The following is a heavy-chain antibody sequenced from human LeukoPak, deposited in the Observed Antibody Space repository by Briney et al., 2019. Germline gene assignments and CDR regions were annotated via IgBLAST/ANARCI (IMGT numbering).Heavy chain of an antibody. Sequence: GGSLRLSCAASGFTFSSYEMNWVRQAPGKGLEWVSYISSSGSTIYYADSVKGRFTISRDNAKNSLYLQMNGLRAEDTAVYYCARDGVVVVPAPSSFMDVWGKGTTVTVSS. J-gene: IGHJ6*03. D-gene: IGHD2-2*01. CDR2: ISSSGSTI. CDR3: ARDGVVVVPAPSSFMDV. CDR1: GFTFSSYE. V-gene: IGHV3-48*03.